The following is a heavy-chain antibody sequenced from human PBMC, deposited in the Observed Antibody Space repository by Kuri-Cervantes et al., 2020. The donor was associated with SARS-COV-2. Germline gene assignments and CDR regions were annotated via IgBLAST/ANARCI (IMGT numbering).Heavy chain of an antibody. V-gene: IGHV3-21*01. CDR1: GFTFSSYS. CDR3: ARGPRVYDTLTGYYCAFDI. Sequence: GGSLRLSCAASGFTFSSYSMNWVRQAPGKGLEWVSSISSSSSYIYYADSVKGRFTISRDNAKNSLYLQMNSLRAEDTAVYYCARGPRVYDTLTGYYCAFDIWGQGTMVTVSS. CDR2: ISSSSSYI. D-gene: IGHD3-9*01. J-gene: IGHJ3*02.